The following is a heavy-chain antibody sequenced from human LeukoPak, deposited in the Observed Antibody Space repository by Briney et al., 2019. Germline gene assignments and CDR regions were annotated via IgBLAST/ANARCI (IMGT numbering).Heavy chain of an antibody. V-gene: IGHV3-49*04. CDR1: GFTFGDYA. CDR2: IRSKAYGGTT. D-gene: IGHD4-17*01. CDR3: TREVDDYGRYYFDY. J-gene: IGHJ4*02. Sequence: GGSLRLSCTASGFTFGDYAMSWVCQAPGKGLEWVGFIRSKAYGGTTEYAASVKGRFTISRDDSKSIAYLQMNSLKTEDTAVYYCTREVDDYGRYYFDYWGQGTLVTVSS.